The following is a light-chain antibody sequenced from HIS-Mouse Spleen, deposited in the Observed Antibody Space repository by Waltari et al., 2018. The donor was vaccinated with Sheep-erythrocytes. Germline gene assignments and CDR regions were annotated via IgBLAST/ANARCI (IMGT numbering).Light chain of an antibody. Sequence: EIVMTQSPANLSLSPGERATLSCRASQSVSSSYLSWYQQKPGQAPRLLIYGASTRATGIPDFTLTISSLQPEDFAVYYCQQDYNLRTFGQGTKVEIK. V-gene: IGKV3D-7*01. J-gene: IGKJ1*01. CDR1: QSVSSSY. CDR2: GAS. CDR3: QQDYNLRT.